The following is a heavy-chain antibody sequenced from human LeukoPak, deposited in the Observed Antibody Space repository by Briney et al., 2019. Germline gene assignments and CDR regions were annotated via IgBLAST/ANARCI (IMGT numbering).Heavy chain of an antibody. D-gene: IGHD3-22*01. Sequence: GGSLRLSCAASGFTFRSYMMSWVRQAPGKGLEWISYISSTGSSIYYADSVKGRFTISRDNAENSLYLQMNSLRDEDTAVYYCVRDSLYDSRYYYYGLDVWGQGTTVAVSS. V-gene: IGHV3-48*02. CDR2: ISSTGSSI. J-gene: IGHJ6*02. CDR3: VRDSLYDSRYYYYGLDV. CDR1: GFTFRSYM.